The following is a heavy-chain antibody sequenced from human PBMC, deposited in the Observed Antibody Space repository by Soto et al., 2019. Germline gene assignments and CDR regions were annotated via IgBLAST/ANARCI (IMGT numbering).Heavy chain of an antibody. J-gene: IGHJ4*02. CDR3: SSYDSGDAIFDS. CDR2: IRSKTNRYAT. V-gene: IGHV3-73*01. Sequence: GGSLRLSCAASGFTFSDYAMHWVRQASGKGLEWVGRIRSKTNRYATAYAASVKGRFTISRDDSKNAAYLQMKSLKFEDTAVYYCSSYDSGDAIFDSWGQGTLVTVSS. D-gene: IGHD3-22*01. CDR1: GFTFSDYA.